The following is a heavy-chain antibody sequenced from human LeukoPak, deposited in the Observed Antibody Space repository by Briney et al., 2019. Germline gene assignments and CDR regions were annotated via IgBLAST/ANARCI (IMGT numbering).Heavy chain of an antibody. J-gene: IGHJ4*02. CDR1: GFTFSNYW. CDR3: ARVLGGMRNLFFDY. CDR2: IQGDGSKK. Sequence: GGSLRLSCVVSGFTFSNYWMSWVRQAPGKGLEWVANIQGDGSKKYYVDSVKGRFTISRDNAKNSLYLQMNSLRAEDTAVYYCARVLGGMRNLFFDYWGQGTLVTVSS. V-gene: IGHV3-7*01. D-gene: IGHD1-26*01.